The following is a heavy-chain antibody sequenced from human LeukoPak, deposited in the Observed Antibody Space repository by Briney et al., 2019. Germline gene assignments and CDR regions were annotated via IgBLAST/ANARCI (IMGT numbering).Heavy chain of an antibody. CDR1: GGSLSGYY. Sequence: SETLSLTCAVYGGSLSGYYWSWIRQPPGKGLEWIGEINHSGSTNYNPSLKSRVTISVDTSKNQLSLKLSSMTAADTAVYYCARQWLVSPLFDYWDQGTLVTVSS. V-gene: IGHV4-34*01. CDR2: INHSGST. J-gene: IGHJ4*02. CDR3: ARQWLVSPLFDY. D-gene: IGHD6-19*01.